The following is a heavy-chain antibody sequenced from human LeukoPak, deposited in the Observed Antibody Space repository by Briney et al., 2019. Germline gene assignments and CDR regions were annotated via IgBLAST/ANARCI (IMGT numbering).Heavy chain of an antibody. CDR3: ARVQYYYDSSAPYGMDV. D-gene: IGHD3-22*01. CDR2: IYYSGST. CDR1: GDSISSGDYY. V-gene: IGHV4-30-4*01. J-gene: IGHJ6*02. Sequence: SQTLSLTCTLSGDSISSGDYYWSWLREPPGNGLVRTGFIYYSGSTYYNPSLKSRVTISVDTSKNQFSLKLSSVTAADTAVYYCARVQYYYDSSAPYGMDVWGQGTTVTVSS.